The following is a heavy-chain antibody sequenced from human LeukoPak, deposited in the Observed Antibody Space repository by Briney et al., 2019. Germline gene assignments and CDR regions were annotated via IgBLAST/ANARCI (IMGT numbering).Heavy chain of an antibody. J-gene: IGHJ6*02. Sequence: SETLSLTCTVSGGSLNSYFWSWIRQPPGKGLEWFRFVYYSGTTYYKPSLKSRVTMSIDTSKKQFSLRLRSVTAADTAVYYCARGEDDIVVVPAVGAMDVWGQGITVTVSS. CDR3: ARGEDDIVVVPAVGAMDV. CDR2: VYYSGTT. V-gene: IGHV4-59*12. CDR1: GGSLNSYF. D-gene: IGHD2-2*01.